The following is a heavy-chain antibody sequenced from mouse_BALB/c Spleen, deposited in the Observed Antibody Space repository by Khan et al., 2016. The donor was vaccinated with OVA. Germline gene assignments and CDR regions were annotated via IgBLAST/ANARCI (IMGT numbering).Heavy chain of an antibody. CDR2: ISYDGSN. CDR1: GYSITSGYY. D-gene: IGHD1-1*01. J-gene: IGHJ4*01. Sequence: EVQLQESGPGLVKPSQSLSLTCSVTGYSITSGYYWNWIRQFPGNKLEWMGYISYDGSNNYNPSLKNRFSITRDTSKNQFFLRLNSVTTEDTDTYYCAGEDYDYSLDYWGQGTSVTVSS. V-gene: IGHV3-6*02. CDR3: AGEDYDYSLDY.